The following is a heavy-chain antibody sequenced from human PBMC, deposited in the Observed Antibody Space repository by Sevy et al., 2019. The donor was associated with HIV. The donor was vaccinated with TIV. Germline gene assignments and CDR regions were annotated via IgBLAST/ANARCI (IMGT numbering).Heavy chain of an antibody. J-gene: IGHJ4*02. CDR2: LSFGCGEI. D-gene: IGHD2-8*01. V-gene: IGHV3-23*01. Sequence: GESLKISCAASGFNFSKYSMSWVRQPPGKGLEWVSTLSFGCGEINYADSVKGRFTISRDNSKSSVYLQMNNLRPEDTAVYYCAREGCTKPHDYWGQGTLVTVSS. CDR1: GFNFSKYS. CDR3: AREGCTKPHDY.